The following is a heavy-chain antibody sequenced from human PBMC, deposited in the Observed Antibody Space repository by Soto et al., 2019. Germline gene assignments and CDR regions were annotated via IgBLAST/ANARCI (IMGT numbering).Heavy chain of an antibody. CDR1: GGSISSYY. CDR3: ASHPLYYGSGSYYTSYYYGMDV. J-gene: IGHJ6*02. D-gene: IGHD3-10*01. CDR2: IYYSGST. V-gene: IGHV4-59*01. Sequence: PSETLSLTCTVSGGSISSYYWSWIRQPPGKGLEWIGYIYYSGSTNYNPSLKSRVTISVDTSKNQFSLKLSSVTAADTAVYYCASHPLYYGSGSYYTSYYYGMDVWGQGTTVTVS.